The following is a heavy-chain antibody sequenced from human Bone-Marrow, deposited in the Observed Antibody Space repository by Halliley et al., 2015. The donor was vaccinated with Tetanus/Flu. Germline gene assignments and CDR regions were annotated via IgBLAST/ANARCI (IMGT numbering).Heavy chain of an antibody. CDR1: GFMFSNYG. CDR2: IWYDGGNK. V-gene: IGHV3-33*01. D-gene: IGHD4-17*01. Sequence: SGFMFSNYGMHWVRQAPGKGLEWVALIWYDGGNKYYADSVKGRFTISRDNSKSTLYLQMNSLRAEDTAVYYCARDGQYEYGDRLFDYWGQGTLVTVSS. J-gene: IGHJ4*02. CDR3: ARDGQYEYGDRLFDY.